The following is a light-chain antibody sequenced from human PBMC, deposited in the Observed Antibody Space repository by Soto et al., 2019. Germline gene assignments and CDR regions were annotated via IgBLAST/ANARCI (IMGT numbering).Light chain of an antibody. Sequence: QSALTQPPSASGSPGQSVIISCTGNSNDVGHSSFISWYQQHAGKGPKLIIYEVSKRPSGVPDRFSGSKSGNTASLSVSGLQDEDEADYFCNAQADNGKHVFGTGTKVTVL. CDR2: EVS. V-gene: IGLV2-8*01. J-gene: IGLJ1*01. CDR1: SNDVGHSSF. CDR3: NAQADNGKHV.